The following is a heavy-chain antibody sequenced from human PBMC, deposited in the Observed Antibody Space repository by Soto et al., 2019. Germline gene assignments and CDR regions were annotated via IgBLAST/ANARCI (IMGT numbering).Heavy chain of an antibody. CDR1: GGSISSYH. CDR2: INSGGST. D-gene: IGHD2-21*02. V-gene: IGHV4-4*07. CDR3: ARETSCGDDCYFLDY. Sequence: PSETLSLTCTVSGGSISSYHWSWIRQPAGKGLEWIGRINSGGSTNYNPSLRSRVTISVDTSKNQFSLKLSSVTAADTAVYYCARETSCGDDCYFLDYWGQGTLVTVSS. J-gene: IGHJ4*02.